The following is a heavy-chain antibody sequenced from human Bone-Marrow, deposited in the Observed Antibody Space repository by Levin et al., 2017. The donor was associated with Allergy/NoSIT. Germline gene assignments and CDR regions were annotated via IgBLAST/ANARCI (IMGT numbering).Heavy chain of an antibody. J-gene: IGHJ4*02. Sequence: GGSLRLSCAASGFTFSSYWMSWVRQAPGKGLEGVANIKQEGSEKYYVDSVKGRFTISRDNAKNSLYLQRNSLRADDTALYYCATASHRLPTSRYVYSDYRGQGTLVTVSS. CDR2: IKQEGSEK. CDR3: ATASHRLPTSRYVYSDY. CDR1: GFTFSSYW. V-gene: IGHV3-7*02. D-gene: IGHD2-2*01.